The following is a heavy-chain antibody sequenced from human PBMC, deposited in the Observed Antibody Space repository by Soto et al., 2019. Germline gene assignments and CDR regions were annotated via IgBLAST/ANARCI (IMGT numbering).Heavy chain of an antibody. V-gene: IGHV3-30-3*01. J-gene: IGHJ4*02. D-gene: IGHD6-19*01. CDR3: ARASVAATWGYYFDY. CDR2: ISYDGNYE. Sequence: QVQPVDSGGGVVQPGRSLRLSCAASGFTFSTYTLHWVRQAPGKGLEWVAVISYDGNYEYYADSVKGRFTISRDNSKNTLFLQMNSLRADDTAVYYCARASVAATWGYYFDYWGQGALVTVSS. CDR1: GFTFSTYT.